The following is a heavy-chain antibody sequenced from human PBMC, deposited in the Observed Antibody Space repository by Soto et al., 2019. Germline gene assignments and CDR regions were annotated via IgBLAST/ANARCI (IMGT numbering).Heavy chain of an antibody. CDR3: ARDAYCTNGVCRPTGMDV. V-gene: IGHV1-69*13. Sequence: RASVKVSCKASGGTFSSYAISWVRQAPGQGLEWMGGIIPIFGTANYAQKFQGRVTITADESTSTAYMELSSLRSEDTAVYYCARDAYCTNGVCRPTGMDVWGQGTTVTVSS. CDR2: IIPIFGTA. CDR1: GGTFSSYA. D-gene: IGHD2-8*01. J-gene: IGHJ6*02.